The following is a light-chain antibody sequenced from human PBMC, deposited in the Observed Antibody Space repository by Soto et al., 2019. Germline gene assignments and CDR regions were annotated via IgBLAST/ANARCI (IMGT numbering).Light chain of an antibody. CDR1: QSVSSSY. Sequence: EIVLTHSPATLSLSPGERATLSSSASQSVSSSYLAWYQQKPGQAPRLLIHGATTRATGIPARFSGSGSGTEFTLTISSLQSEDFAVYYCQQYNNWPRTFGQGTKVDIK. V-gene: IGKV3-15*01. CDR2: GAT. CDR3: QQYNNWPRT. J-gene: IGKJ1*01.